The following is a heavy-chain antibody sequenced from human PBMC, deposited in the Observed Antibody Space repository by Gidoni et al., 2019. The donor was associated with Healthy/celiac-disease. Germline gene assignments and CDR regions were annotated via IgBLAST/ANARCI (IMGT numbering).Heavy chain of an antibody. D-gene: IGHD5-18*01. CDR1: GFTFSGSA. Sequence: EVQLVESGGGLVQPGGSLKLSCAASGFTFSGSAMHWVRQASGQGLEWVGRIRSKANSYTTAYAASVKGRFTISRDDSKNTAYLQMNSLKTEDTAVYYCTGSGYSYGWVKETFDYWGQGTLVTVSS. V-gene: IGHV3-73*01. J-gene: IGHJ4*02. CDR3: TGSGYSYGWVKETFDY. CDR2: IRSKANSYTT.